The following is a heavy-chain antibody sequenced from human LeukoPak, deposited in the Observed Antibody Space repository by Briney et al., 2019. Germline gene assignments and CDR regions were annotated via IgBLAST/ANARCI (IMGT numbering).Heavy chain of an antibody. CDR1: GLSFSTYY. V-gene: IGHV3-21*01. J-gene: IGHJ4*02. CDR2: ITCSSSYI. D-gene: IGHD6-6*01. CDR3: ASGFSSSPYFVY. Sequence: GGSLRLSCAASGLSFSTYYMNWLRQAPGKGLEWVSFITCSSSYIYYTDSVKGRFTISRDNAKNSLFLQMNSLRDEDTAVYYCASGFSSSPYFVYWGQGTLVTVSS.